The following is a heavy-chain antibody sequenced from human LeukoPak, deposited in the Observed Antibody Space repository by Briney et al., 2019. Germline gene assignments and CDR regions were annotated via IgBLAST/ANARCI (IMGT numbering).Heavy chain of an antibody. J-gene: IGHJ6*03. CDR3: AKDGYCSSTGVGDCYYYMDV. CDR1: GFTFDDYA. D-gene: IGHD2-2*01. CDR2: ISWNSGSI. Sequence: PGRSLRLSCAASGFTFDDYAMHWVRQAPGKGLEWVSGISWNSGSIGYADSVKGRFTISRDNAKNSLYLQMNSLRAEDTALYYCAKDGYCSSTGVGDCYYYMDVRGKGTTVTVSS. V-gene: IGHV3-9*01.